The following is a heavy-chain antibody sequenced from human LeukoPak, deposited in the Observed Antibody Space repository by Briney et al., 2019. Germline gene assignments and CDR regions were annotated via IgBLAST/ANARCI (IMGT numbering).Heavy chain of an antibody. V-gene: IGHV5-10-1*01. J-gene: IGHJ5*02. CDR1: GYSFTSYW. D-gene: IGHD3-9*01. Sequence: GESLKISCKGSGYSFTSYWISWVRQMPGKGLEWMGRIDPSDSYTNYSPSFQGHVTISADKSISTAYLQWSSLKASDTAMCYCARRYDILTGPNWFDPWGPGTLVTVSS. CDR3: ARRYDILTGPNWFDP. CDR2: IDPSDSYT.